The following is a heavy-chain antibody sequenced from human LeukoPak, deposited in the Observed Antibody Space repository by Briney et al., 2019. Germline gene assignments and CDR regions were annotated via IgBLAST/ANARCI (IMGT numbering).Heavy chain of an antibody. Sequence: GALVKVCCKVSGHTLSELPMYWVRQAPGEGLEWMGGFDPENDERIYAQKFRGRVTMTEDTSTNTAYMELSSLRSDDTAVYYCATEVTSIVPDYWGQGTLVTVSS. CDR1: GHTLSELP. D-gene: IGHD2-21*02. CDR2: FDPENDER. CDR3: ATEVTSIVPDY. V-gene: IGHV1-24*01. J-gene: IGHJ4*02.